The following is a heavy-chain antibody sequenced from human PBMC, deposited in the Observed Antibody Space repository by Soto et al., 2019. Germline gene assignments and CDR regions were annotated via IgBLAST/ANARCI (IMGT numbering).Heavy chain of an antibody. CDR3: ARGGRTNYYYGFDV. Sequence: QVQLVQSGAEVKKPGASVKVSCKASGYTFSNYGITWVRQAPGQGLEWMGWISAYNGNTNYAQKVQARVTMTTDTSTSTAYMELGRLRSDDSAVYYCARGGRTNYYYGFDVWGQGTTVTVSS. CDR2: ISAYNGNT. V-gene: IGHV1-18*01. J-gene: IGHJ6*02. D-gene: IGHD2-15*01. CDR1: GYTFSNYG.